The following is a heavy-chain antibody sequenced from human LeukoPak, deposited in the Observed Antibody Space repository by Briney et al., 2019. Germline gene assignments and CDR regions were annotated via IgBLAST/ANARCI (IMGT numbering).Heavy chain of an antibody. CDR1: GFTFSRYE. CDR3: ARSPAGANYYLDV. Sequence: PGGSLRLSCAASGFTFSRYEMNWVRQAPGKGRKWVSYISSSGSTMYYADSVKGRFTISRDNAKNSLSLQMNSLRAEDTAVYYCARSPAGANYYLDVWGKGTTVTISS. D-gene: IGHD1-14*01. J-gene: IGHJ6*03. CDR2: ISSSGSTM. V-gene: IGHV3-48*03.